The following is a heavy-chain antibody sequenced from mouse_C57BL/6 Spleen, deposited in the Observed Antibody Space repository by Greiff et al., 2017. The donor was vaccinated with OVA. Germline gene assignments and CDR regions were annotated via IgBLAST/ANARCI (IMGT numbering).Heavy chain of an antibody. V-gene: IGHV1-19*01. CDR2: INPYNGGT. J-gene: IGHJ3*01. CDR3: ARDLYYGTPFAY. CDR1: GYTFTDYY. Sequence: EVQLQQSGPVLVKPGASVKMSCKASGYTFTDYYMNWVKQSHGKSLEWIGVINPYNGGTSYNQKFKGKATLTVDKSSSTAYMELNSLTSEDSAVYYCARDLYYGTPFAYWGQGTLVTVSA. D-gene: IGHD2-1*01.